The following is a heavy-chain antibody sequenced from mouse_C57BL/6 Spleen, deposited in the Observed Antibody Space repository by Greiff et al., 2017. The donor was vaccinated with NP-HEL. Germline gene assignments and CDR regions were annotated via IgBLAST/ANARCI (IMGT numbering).Heavy chain of an antibody. CDR2: INPSNGGT. J-gene: IGHJ2*01. D-gene: IGHD2-4*01. V-gene: IGHV1-53*01. CDR3: ARGGGLRQYYFDY. CDR1: GYTFTSYW. Sequence: VQLQQPGTELVKPGASVKLSCKASGYTFTSYWMHWVKQRPGQGLEWIGNINPSNGGTNYNEKFKSKATLTVDKSSSTAYMQLSSLTSEDSAVYYCARGGGLRQYYFDYWGQGTTLTVSS.